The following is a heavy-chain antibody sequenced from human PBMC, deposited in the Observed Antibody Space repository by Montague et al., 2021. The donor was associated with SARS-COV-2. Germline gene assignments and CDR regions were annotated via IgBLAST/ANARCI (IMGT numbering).Heavy chain of an antibody. CDR2: ISRSSSYI. J-gene: IGHJ6*02. V-gene: IGHV3-21*01. Sequence: SLRLSFSASGLPFSSYSMNWVRQAPGKGLEWVSSISRSSSYIYYADSVKGRFTISRDNAKNSLYLQMNSLRAEDTAVYFCATSYGSVVSYYYGMDVWGQGTTVTVSS. CDR1: GLPFSSYS. D-gene: IGHD5-18*01. CDR3: ATSYGSVVSYYYGMDV.